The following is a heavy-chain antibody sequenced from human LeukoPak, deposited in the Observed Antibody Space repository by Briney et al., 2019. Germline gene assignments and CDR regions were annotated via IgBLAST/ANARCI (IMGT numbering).Heavy chain of an antibody. CDR1: GFTFRSYC. Sequence: GGSLRLSCAASGFTFRSYCMNWVRQAPGKGLMWVSRSNSDGTSTTYADSVKGRFTISRDNAKNTLYLQMNSLRAEDTALYYCAREGDGAIDFDLWGRGTLVSVSS. J-gene: IGHJ2*01. CDR3: AREGDGAIDFDL. D-gene: IGHD5-24*01. V-gene: IGHV3-74*01. CDR2: SNSDGTST.